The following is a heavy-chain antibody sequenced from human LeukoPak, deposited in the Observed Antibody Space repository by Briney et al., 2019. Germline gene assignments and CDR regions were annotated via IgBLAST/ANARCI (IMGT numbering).Heavy chain of an antibody. D-gene: IGHD2-15*01. J-gene: IGHJ3*02. CDR1: GFTFSDYY. CDR3: ARDSYCSGGSCYPDAFDI. Sequence: PGGSLRLSCAASGFTFSDYYMSWIRQAPGKGLEWVSYISSSGSTIYYADSVKGRFTISRDNAKNSLYLQMNSLRAEDTAVYYCARDSYCSGGSCYPDAFDIWGQGTMVTVSS. CDR2: ISSSGSTI. V-gene: IGHV3-11*04.